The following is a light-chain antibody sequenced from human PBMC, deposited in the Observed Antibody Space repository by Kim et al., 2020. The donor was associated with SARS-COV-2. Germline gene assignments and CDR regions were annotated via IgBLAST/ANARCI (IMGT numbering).Light chain of an antibody. CDR1: QSVRSK. Sequence: EIVLTQSPATLSLSPGERATLSCGASQSVRSKLAWYQQQPRQAPRLLIYDASSRATGIPARFGGSGSGTGFTLTISSLEPEDVAVYYCQQRDNCPITFVRGTKVDIE. CDR2: DAS. J-gene: IGKJ3*01. CDR3: QQRDNCPIT. V-gene: IGKV3-11*01.